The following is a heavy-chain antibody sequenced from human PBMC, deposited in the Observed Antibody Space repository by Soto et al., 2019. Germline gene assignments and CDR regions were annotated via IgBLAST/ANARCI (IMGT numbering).Heavy chain of an antibody. CDR3: AHRVLRTVFGLVTTTAIYFDF. D-gene: IGHD3-3*01. V-gene: IGHV2-5*02. CDR1: GFSLTTSGVG. CDR2: IYWDDDK. J-gene: IGHJ4*02. Sequence: QITLNESGPTQVNPRQTLTLTCTFSGFSLTTSGVGVGWIRQSPGKAPEWLALIYWDDDKPYSPSLKSRLTITKDTSKNQVVLTMADLDPADTATYYCAHRVLRTVFGLVTTTAIYFDFWGQGTPVAVSS.